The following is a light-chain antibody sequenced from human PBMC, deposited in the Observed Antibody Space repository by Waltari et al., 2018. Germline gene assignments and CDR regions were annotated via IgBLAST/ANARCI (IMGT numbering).Light chain of an antibody. CDR2: GAS. CDR3: QQYFRAPYT. J-gene: IGKJ2*01. Sequence: DIVLTQSPDSLAVSLGERATINCKSSQSVLYSSRDKNCLTWYQQKPGQPPKLLISGASARESCVPDRFSVSGSGTDFTLTISSLQAEDVAVYYCQQYFRAPYTFGQGTKLEIK. V-gene: IGKV4-1*01. CDR1: QSVLYSSRDKNC.